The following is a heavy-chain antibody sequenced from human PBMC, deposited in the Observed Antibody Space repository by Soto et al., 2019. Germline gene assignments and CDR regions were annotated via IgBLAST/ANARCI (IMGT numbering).Heavy chain of an antibody. Sequence: GGSLRLSCAASGFTFSSYAMHWVRQAPGKGLEWVAVISYDGSNKYYADSVKGRFTISRDNSKNTLYLQMNSLRAEDTAVYYCAREGLIETINWGGAFDIWGQGTMVTVSS. D-gene: IGHD7-27*01. CDR2: ISYDGSNK. J-gene: IGHJ3*02. V-gene: IGHV3-30*04. CDR3: AREGLIETINWGGAFDI. CDR1: GFTFSSYA.